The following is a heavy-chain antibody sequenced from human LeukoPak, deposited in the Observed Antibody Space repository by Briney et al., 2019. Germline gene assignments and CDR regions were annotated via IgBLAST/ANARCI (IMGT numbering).Heavy chain of an antibody. J-gene: IGHJ6*03. Sequence: ASVKVSCKASGYTFTGYYMHWVRQAPGQGLEWMGRINPNSGGTNYAQKFQGRVTMTRDTSISTAYMGLSRLRSDDTAVYYCARGSGDPDAYYYYYYMDVWGKGTTVTVSS. D-gene: IGHD7-27*01. V-gene: IGHV1-2*06. CDR1: GYTFTGYY. CDR3: ARGSGDPDAYYYYYYMDV. CDR2: INPNSGGT.